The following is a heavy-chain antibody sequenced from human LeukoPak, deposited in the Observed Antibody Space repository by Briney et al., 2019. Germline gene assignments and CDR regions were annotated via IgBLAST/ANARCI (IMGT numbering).Heavy chain of an antibody. CDR1: GGTFSSYA. CDR3: AREGVPAAIDTSKYFQH. V-gene: IGHV1-69*01. CDR2: IIPIFGTA. J-gene: IGHJ1*01. Sequence: SVKVSCKASGGTFSSYAISWVRQAPGQGLEWMGGIIPIFGTANYAQKFQGRVTITADESTSTAYMELSSLRSEDTAVYYCAREGVPAAIDTSKYFQHWGQGTLVTVSS. D-gene: IGHD2-2*02.